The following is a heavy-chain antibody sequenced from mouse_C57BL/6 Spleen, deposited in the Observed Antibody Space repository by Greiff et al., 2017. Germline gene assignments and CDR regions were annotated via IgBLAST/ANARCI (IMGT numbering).Heavy chain of an antibody. Sequence: QVQLQQSGAELVKPGASVKLSCKASGYTFTSYWMQWVKQRPGQGLEWIGEIDPSDSYTNYNQKFKGKATLTVDTSSSTASMQLSSLTSEDSAVYYCARSHYYAMDYWGQGTSVTVSS. V-gene: IGHV1-50*01. CDR2: IDPSDSYT. J-gene: IGHJ4*01. CDR3: ARSHYYAMDY. CDR1: GYTFTSYW.